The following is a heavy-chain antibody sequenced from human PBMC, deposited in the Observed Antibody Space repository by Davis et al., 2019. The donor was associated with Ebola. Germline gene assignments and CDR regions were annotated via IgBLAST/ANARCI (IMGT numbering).Heavy chain of an antibody. D-gene: IGHD5-24*01. CDR2: IYSGDNR. V-gene: IGHV3-53*01. CDR3: ASYND. Sequence: PSETLSLTCAASGFAVDSRYLIWVRQAPGKGLEWVSSIYSGDNRNYADSVKGRCTISRDSSKNTLYLQISSLRAEDTATYYCASYNDWGQGTLVTVSS. J-gene: IGHJ4*02. CDR1: GFAVDSRY.